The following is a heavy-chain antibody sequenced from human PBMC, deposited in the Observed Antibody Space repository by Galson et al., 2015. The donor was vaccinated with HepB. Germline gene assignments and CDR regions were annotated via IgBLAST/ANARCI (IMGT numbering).Heavy chain of an antibody. J-gene: IGHJ4*02. CDR2: IKQDGSEK. D-gene: IGHD2-2*02. CDR3: ARGPPYCSSTSCYSYFDY. CDR1: GFTFSSYW. V-gene: IGHV3-7*01. Sequence: SLRLSCAASGFTFSSYWMSWVRQAPGKGLEWVANIKQDGSEKYYVDSVKGRFTISRDNAKNSLYLQMNSLRAEDTAVYYCARGPPYCSSTSCYSYFDYWGQGTLVTVSS.